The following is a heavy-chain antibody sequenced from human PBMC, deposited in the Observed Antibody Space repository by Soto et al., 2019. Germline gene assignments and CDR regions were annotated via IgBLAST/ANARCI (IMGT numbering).Heavy chain of an antibody. Sequence: GGSLRLSCAASGFTFSSYAMSWVRQAPGKGLEWVSAISGSGGSTYYADSVKGRFPISRDNSKNTLYLQMNSLRAEDTAVYYCAKAPITGTTVGPARYWGQGTLVTVSS. D-gene: IGHD1-7*01. CDR1: GFTFSSYA. CDR3: AKAPITGTTVGPARY. J-gene: IGHJ4*02. V-gene: IGHV3-23*01. CDR2: ISGSGGST.